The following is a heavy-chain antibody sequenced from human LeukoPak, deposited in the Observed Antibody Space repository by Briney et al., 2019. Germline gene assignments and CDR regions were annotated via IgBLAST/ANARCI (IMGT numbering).Heavy chain of an antibody. Sequence: ASVTVSCKASGYTFTGYYIHWLRQAPAQGLEWMGWIDPISGGTNYAQKFQDTITMTRDKSIATAYMEVRRLNSDDTAVYYCARSGFTTGFYLDFWGQGTLVAVSS. CDR2: IDPISGGT. CDR1: GYTFTGYY. CDR3: ARSGFTTGFYLDF. D-gene: IGHD1-1*01. J-gene: IGHJ4*02. V-gene: IGHV1-2*02.